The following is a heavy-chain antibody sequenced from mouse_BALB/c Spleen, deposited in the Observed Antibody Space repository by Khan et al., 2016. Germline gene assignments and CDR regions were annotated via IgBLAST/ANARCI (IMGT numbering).Heavy chain of an antibody. CDR2: INTYTGEP. J-gene: IGHJ4*01. D-gene: IGHD2-3*01. V-gene: IGHV9-3-1*01. CDR3: ASVYVGYYVGLYYAMDY. Sequence: QIQLVQSGPELKKPGETVKISCKASGYTFKNYGMNWVKQAPGKGLKWMGWINTYTGEPTYADDFKGRFAFSLETSASTAYLQINNRKNEDTATYFCASVYVGYYVGLYYAMDYWGQGTSVTVSS. CDR1: GYTFKNYG.